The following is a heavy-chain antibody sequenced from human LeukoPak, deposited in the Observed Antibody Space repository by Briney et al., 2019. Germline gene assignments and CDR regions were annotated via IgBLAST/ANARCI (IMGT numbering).Heavy chain of an antibody. CDR3: AKGGARLHSYYFDY. D-gene: IGHD1-26*01. J-gene: IGHJ4*02. V-gene: IGHV3-30*02. Sequence: GGSLRLSCAASGFTFSSYDMYWVRQAPGKGLDWVAFVRYDGSQKYYADSVKGRFTLSRDNSKNTLYLQMNSLRAEDTAVFYCAKGGARLHSYYFDYWGQGTLVTVSS. CDR2: VRYDGSQK. CDR1: GFTFSSYD.